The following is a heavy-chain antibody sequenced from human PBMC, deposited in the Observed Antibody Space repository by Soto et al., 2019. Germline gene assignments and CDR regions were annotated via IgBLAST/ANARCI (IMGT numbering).Heavy chain of an antibody. Sequence: EVQLVESGGGLVQPGGSLRLSCAASGFTFSNYWMTWVRQAPGKGLEWVANIKADGSEKYYVDSVKGRFTISRDNAESSLYLQMNSLRAEDTAVYYCARDLNAYVNNWYDAFDIWGQGTMVTVSS. CDR3: ARDLNAYVNNWYDAFDI. J-gene: IGHJ3*02. CDR1: GFTFSNYW. V-gene: IGHV3-7*01. CDR2: IKADGSEK. D-gene: IGHD1-20*01.